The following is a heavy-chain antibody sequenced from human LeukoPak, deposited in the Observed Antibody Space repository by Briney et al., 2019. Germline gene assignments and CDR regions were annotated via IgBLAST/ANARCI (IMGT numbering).Heavy chain of an antibody. Sequence: GASVKVSCKASGYTFTSYAMNWVRQAPGQGLEWMGWINTNTGNPTYAQGFTGRFVFSLDTSVSTAYLQISSLKAEDTAVYYCARTPSPYYDFWSGYYSIDAFDIWGQGTMVTVSS. D-gene: IGHD3-3*01. CDR3: ARTPSPYYDFWSGYYSIDAFDI. J-gene: IGHJ3*02. CDR2: INTNTGNP. V-gene: IGHV7-4-1*02. CDR1: GYTFTSYA.